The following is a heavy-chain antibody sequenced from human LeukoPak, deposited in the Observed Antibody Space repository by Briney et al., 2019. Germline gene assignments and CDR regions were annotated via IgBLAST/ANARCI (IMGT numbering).Heavy chain of an antibody. CDR1: GYTFTGYY. D-gene: IGHD6-13*01. CDR3: ARDGVAAAGTQGDNWFDP. Sequence: ASVKVSCKASGYTFTGYYMHWVRQAPGQGLEWMGWINPNSGGTNYAQKFQGWVTMTRDTSISTAYMELSRLRSDDTAVYYCARDGVAAAGTQGDNWFDPWGQGTLVTVSS. V-gene: IGHV1-2*04. CDR2: INPNSGGT. J-gene: IGHJ5*02.